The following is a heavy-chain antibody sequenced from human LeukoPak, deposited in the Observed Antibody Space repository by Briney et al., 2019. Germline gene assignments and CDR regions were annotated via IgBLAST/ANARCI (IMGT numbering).Heavy chain of an antibody. Sequence: SETLSLTCAVYGGSFSGYYWSWIRQPPGKGLEWIGEINHSGSTNYNPSLKSRVTISVDTSKNQFSLKPSSVTAADTAVYYCARGLGFGELLSGFDPWGQGTLVTVSS. CDR1: GGSFSGYY. D-gene: IGHD3-10*01. CDR3: ARGLGFGELLSGFDP. CDR2: INHSGST. J-gene: IGHJ5*02. V-gene: IGHV4-34*01.